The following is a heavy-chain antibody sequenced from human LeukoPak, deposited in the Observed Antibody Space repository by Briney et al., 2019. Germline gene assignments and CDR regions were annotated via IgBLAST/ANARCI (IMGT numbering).Heavy chain of an antibody. CDR3: ARDSSGYSDAFDI. J-gene: IGHJ3*02. D-gene: IGHD3-22*01. V-gene: IGHV1-8*01. CDR1: GYTFTSYE. CDR2: MNPNSGDT. Sequence: ASVKVSCKASGYTFTSYEINWVRQATGQGLEWMGWMNPNSGDTAYAQKFQGRITMTRDTSISTAYMELSRLRSDDTAVYYCARDSSGYSDAFDIWGQGTMVTVSS.